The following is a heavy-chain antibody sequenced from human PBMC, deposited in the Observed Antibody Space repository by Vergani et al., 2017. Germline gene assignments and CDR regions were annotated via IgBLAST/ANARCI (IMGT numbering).Heavy chain of an antibody. D-gene: IGHD3-10*01. CDR3: ARDHRSTGSGSYYKSYYINYYYGMDV. CDR2: INSNSGGT. J-gene: IGHJ6*02. CDR1: GYTFTGYY. Sequence: QVQLVQSGAEVKKPGASVKVSCKASGYTFTGYYMHWVRQAPGQGLEWMGWINSNSGGTNYAQKFQGRVTMTRDTSISTAYMELSRLRSDDTAVYYCARDHRSTGSGSYYKSYYINYYYGMDVWGQGTTVTVSS. V-gene: IGHV1-2*02.